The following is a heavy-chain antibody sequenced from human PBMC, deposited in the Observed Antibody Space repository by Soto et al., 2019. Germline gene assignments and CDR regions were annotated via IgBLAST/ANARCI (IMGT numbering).Heavy chain of an antibody. CDR2: ISSSSSYI. CDR1: GFTFSSYS. V-gene: IGHV3-21*01. Sequence: GGSLRLSCAAPGFTFSSYSMNWVRQAPGKGLEWVSSISSSSSYIYYADSVKGRFTISRDNAKNSLYLQMNSLRAEDTAVYYCARDLRGEVHYYYYGMDVWGQGTTVTVSS. CDR3: ARDLRGEVHYYYYGMDV. D-gene: IGHD3-16*01. J-gene: IGHJ6*02.